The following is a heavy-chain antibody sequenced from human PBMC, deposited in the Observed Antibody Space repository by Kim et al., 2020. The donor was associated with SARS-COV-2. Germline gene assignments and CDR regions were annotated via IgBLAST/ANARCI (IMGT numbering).Heavy chain of an antibody. J-gene: IGHJ4*02. V-gene: IGHV1-2*06. Sequence: VSVKVSCKASGYSFTGYYMHWVRQAPGQGLEWMGRINPNSGGTNYAQKFQGRVTMTRDTSISTAYMELSSLRYDDTAVYYCASDVDWDYWGQGTLVTVSS. CDR1: GYSFTGYY. CDR3: ASDVDWDY. CDR2: INPNSGGT. D-gene: IGHD2-21*01.